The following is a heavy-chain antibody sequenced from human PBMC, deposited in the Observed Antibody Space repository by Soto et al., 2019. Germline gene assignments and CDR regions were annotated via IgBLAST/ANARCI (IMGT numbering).Heavy chain of an antibody. CDR3: ARDMAFDI. Sequence: QVQLVQSGAEVKKPGASVKVSCKASGYTFTSYAMHWVRQAPGQRLEWMGWINAGNGNTKYSQKFQGRVTITRDTSTAYMELSSLRSEDTAVYYCARDMAFDIWGQGTMVTVSS. CDR2: INAGNGNT. J-gene: IGHJ3*02. CDR1: GYTFTSYA. V-gene: IGHV1-3*01.